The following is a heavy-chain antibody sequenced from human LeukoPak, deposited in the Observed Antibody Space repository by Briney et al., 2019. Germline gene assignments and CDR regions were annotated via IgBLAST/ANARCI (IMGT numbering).Heavy chain of an antibody. D-gene: IGHD4-17*01. V-gene: IGHV3-23*01. CDR2: ISGSGGST. CDR1: GFTFNRYA. Sequence: PGGSLRLSCAASGFTFNRYAMHWVRQAPGKGLEWVSAISGSGGSTYYADSVKGRFTISRDNSKNTLYLQMNSLRAEDTAVYYCAKGGHADYGDYSHLWYFDLWGRGTLVTVSS. CDR3: AKGGHADYGDYSHLWYFDL. J-gene: IGHJ2*01.